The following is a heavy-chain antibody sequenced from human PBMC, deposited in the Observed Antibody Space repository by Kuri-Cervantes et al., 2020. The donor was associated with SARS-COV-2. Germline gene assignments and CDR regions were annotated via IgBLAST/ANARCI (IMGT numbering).Heavy chain of an antibody. CDR3: ARYYCSNGICQYFDS. D-gene: IGHD2-8*01. CDR2: IYNSGDT. J-gene: IGHJ4*01. V-gene: IGHV4-4*09. CDR1: AGSMNADS. Sequence: SESLSLSCSVSAGSMNADSWSWVRQSPGKGLEWIGYIYNSGDTTSNPSLRSRVTISVDTSRNQFSLQLRSVTAADTAVYFCARYYCSNGICQYFDSWGHGTLVTVSS.